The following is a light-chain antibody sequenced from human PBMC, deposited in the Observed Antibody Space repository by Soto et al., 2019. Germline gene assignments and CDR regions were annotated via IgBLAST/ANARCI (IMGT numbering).Light chain of an antibody. CDR1: QSVLYSSNNKNY. Sequence: DIVMTQSPDSLAVSLGERATINCKSSQSVLYSSNNKNYLAWYQQKPGKAPKLLIYKASSLESGVPSRFSGSGSGTEFTLTISSLQPDDFATYYCQQYNSYPYTFGQGTKLEIK. J-gene: IGKJ2*01. V-gene: IGKV4-1*01. CDR2: KAS. CDR3: QQYNSYPYT.